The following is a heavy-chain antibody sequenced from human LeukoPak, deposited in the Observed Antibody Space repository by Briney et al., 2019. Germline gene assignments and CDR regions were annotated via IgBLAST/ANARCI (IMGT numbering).Heavy chain of an antibody. CDR2: IYPGDSDT. D-gene: IGHD3-10*01. V-gene: IGHV5-51*01. CDR1: GYSFTSYW. Sequence: GESLKISCKGSGYSFTSYWIGWVRQMPGKGPEWMGIIYPGDSDTRYSPSFQGQVTISADKSINTAYLQWSSLKASDTAMYYCARHYYGSGSSGQSDYWGQGTLVTVSS. J-gene: IGHJ4*02. CDR3: ARHYYGSGSSGQSDY.